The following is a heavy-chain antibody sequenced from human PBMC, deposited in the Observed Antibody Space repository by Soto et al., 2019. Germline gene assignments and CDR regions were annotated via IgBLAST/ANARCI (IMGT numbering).Heavy chain of an antibody. D-gene: IGHD6-13*01. CDR3: AKGLLNGRWYAAD. CDR1: GFTFTNCV. CDR2: ITTNGHT. Sequence: EVHVLESGGVLVQPGESLRLSCETSGFTFTNCVMTWVRQPPGKRLEWVSVITTNGHTDYADSVKGRFTISRDNSKNTVYLQMNSLRAEDTAIYYCAKGLLNGRWYAADWGQGTLVTVSS. V-gene: IGHV3-23*01. J-gene: IGHJ4*02.